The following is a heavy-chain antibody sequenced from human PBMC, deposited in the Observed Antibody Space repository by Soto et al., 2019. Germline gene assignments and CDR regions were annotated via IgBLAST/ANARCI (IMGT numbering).Heavy chain of an antibody. CDR2: IYWDDDK. Sequence: QITLKESGPSLVKPTQTLTLTCTFSGFSLTTTGLGVVWIRQPPGKALEWLALIYWDDDKHYSPSLRSRLTVTKDTTKNQVVLTLTNVDPADTGTYFCAHVVGLEQWLYRLDHWGQGTLVTVSS. CDR1: GFSLTTTGLG. CDR3: AHVVGLEQWLYRLDH. V-gene: IGHV2-5*02. D-gene: IGHD6-19*01. J-gene: IGHJ4*02.